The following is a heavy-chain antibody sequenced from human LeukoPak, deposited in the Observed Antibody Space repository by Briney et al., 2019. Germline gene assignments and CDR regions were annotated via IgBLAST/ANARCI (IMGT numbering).Heavy chain of an antibody. CDR2: ISSGASYI. Sequence: KPVGSLRLSCAASGFSFRTYSMNWVRQAPGKGLEWVSSISSGASYIFYAGSVKGRFTISRDNAKDSLYLQMNSLRAEDTAMYYCARHVEYCGSAGCSFDYWGQGTLVTVSS. CDR3: ARHVEYCGSAGCSFDY. J-gene: IGHJ4*02. V-gene: IGHV3-21*01. CDR1: GFSFRTYS. D-gene: IGHD2-15*01.